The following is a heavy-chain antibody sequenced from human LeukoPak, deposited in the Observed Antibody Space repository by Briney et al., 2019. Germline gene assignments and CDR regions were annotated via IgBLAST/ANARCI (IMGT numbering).Heavy chain of an antibody. CDR1: GFILSDSP. Sequence: QPGRSLRLSCAASGFILSDSPMHWVRQSSGKGLEWVALIRTKSNNFATAYAASLRGRFTVSRDDSRNTAYLQMNSLRTEDTAVYYCTSLTTKTPWGQGTLVTVSS. CDR3: TSLTTKTP. J-gene: IGHJ4*02. CDR2: IRTKSNNFAT. D-gene: IGHD4/OR15-4a*01. V-gene: IGHV3-73*01.